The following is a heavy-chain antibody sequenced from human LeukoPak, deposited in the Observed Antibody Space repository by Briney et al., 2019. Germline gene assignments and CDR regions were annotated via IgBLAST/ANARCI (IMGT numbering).Heavy chain of an antibody. J-gene: IGHJ3*02. CDR2: IYTSGST. Sequence: SSETLSLTCTVSGGSISSYYWSWIRQPAGKGLEWIGRIYTSGSTNYNPSLKSRITMSVDTSKNQFSLKLSSVTAADTAVYYCASSNWNDAFDIWGQGTMVTVSS. V-gene: IGHV4-4*07. D-gene: IGHD1-1*01. CDR1: GGSISSYY. CDR3: ASSNWNDAFDI.